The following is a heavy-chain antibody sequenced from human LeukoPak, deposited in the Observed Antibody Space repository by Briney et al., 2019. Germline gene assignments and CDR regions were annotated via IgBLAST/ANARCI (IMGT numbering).Heavy chain of an antibody. CDR1: GGTFSSYA. Sequence: ASVKVSCKASGGTFSSYAISWVRHAPGQGLEWMGWISAYNGNTNYAQKLQGRVTMTTDTSTSTAYMELRSLRSDDTAVYYCARVYYYDSSGYSSPAFDIWGQGTMVTVSS. V-gene: IGHV1-18*01. J-gene: IGHJ3*02. CDR2: ISAYNGNT. D-gene: IGHD3-22*01. CDR3: ARVYYYDSSGYSSPAFDI.